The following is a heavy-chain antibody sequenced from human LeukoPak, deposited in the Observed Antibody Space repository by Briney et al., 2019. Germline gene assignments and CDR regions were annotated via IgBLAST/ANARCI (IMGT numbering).Heavy chain of an antibody. CDR1: VRSISSYY. CDR3: ASGTYYYSDF. CDR2: IYYRGST. D-gene: IGHD1-26*01. J-gene: IGHJ4*02. Sequence: PSETLSLTCTVSVRSISSYYWSWIRQPPGKGLEWIGSIYYRGSTNNTPSPQNRDTISVDTSKTQSSLKRRSVSAADTAVYYCASGTYYYSDFWGQATLVTVSS. V-gene: IGHV4-59*08.